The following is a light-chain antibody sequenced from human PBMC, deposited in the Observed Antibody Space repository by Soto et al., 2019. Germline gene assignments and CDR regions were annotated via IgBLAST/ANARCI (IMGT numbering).Light chain of an antibody. CDR3: LQYDNYSWT. J-gene: IGKJ1*01. CDR1: RSISDW. CDR2: DAS. Sequence: DIQMTQSPSTLSPSVGDTVTITCRASRSISDWVAWYQQKPGKAPNLLIFDASNLKSGVPSRSSGSGSGTECTLTSSSVQPDDVATYYCLQYDNYSWTFGQGTKV. V-gene: IGKV1-5*01.